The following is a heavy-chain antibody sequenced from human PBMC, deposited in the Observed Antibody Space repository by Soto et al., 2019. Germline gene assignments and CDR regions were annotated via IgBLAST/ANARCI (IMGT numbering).Heavy chain of an antibody. Sequence: GESLKISCKGSGYNFRNYWIGWVRQMPGKGLEWMGIIYPADSKTRYSPSSQGQVTISADKSISTAYLQWSSLKASDTAVYYCAISAYDMGPDAFDIWGQGTLVTVSS. V-gene: IGHV5-51*01. D-gene: IGHD5-12*01. J-gene: IGHJ3*02. CDR1: GYNFRNYW. CDR2: IYPADSKT. CDR3: AISAYDMGPDAFDI.